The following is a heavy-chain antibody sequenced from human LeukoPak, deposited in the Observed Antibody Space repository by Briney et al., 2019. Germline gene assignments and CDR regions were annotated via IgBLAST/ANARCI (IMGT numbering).Heavy chain of an antibody. V-gene: IGHV1-69*04. CDR3: ARDFSEPQPRAAWFDP. CDR2: IIPILGIA. Sequence: SVKVSCKSSGGTFSSYAISWVRQAPGQGLEWMGRIIPILGIANYAQKFQVRVTITADKSTSTAYMELSSLRSEDTAVYYCARDFSEPQPRAAWFDPWGQGTLVTVSS. CDR1: GGTFSSYA. D-gene: IGHD6-13*01. J-gene: IGHJ5*02.